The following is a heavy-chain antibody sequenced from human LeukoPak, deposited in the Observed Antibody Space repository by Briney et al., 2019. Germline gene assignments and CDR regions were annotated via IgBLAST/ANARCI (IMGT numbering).Heavy chain of an antibody. CDR3: VKVRDGSTFDY. Sequence: GGSLRLSCTASGFTFSSYAMNWVRQAPGKGLEWVSGIGAGGTFTYYADSVKGRFTISRDNSRNTLYLQMSSLRPEDTAVYYCVKVRDGSTFDYWGQGTLVTVSS. V-gene: IGHV3-23*01. CDR1: GFTFSSYA. J-gene: IGHJ4*02. D-gene: IGHD5-24*01. CDR2: IGAGGTFT.